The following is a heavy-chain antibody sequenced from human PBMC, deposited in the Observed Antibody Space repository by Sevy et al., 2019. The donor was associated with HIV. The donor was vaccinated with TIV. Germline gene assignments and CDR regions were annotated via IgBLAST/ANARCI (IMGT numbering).Heavy chain of an antibody. CDR1: GYSFTSYW. CDR3: ARYRYSSSPY. J-gene: IGHJ4*02. D-gene: IGHD6-6*01. CDR2: IDPSDSYT. Sequence: GESLKIPCKGSGYSFTSYWISWVRQMPGKGLEWMGRIDPSDSYTNYSPSFQGHVTISVDKSISTAYLQWSSLKASDTAMYYCARYRYSSSPYWGQGTLVTVSS. V-gene: IGHV5-10-1*01.